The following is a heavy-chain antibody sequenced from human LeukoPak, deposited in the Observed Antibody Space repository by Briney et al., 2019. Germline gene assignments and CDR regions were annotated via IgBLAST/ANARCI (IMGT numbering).Heavy chain of an antibody. Sequence: GGSLRLSCAASGFTFSSYSMNWVRQAPGEGLEWVSSISSSSSYIYYADSVKGRFTISRDNAKNSLYLQMNSLRAEDTAVYYCARGRPSGTSSYYFDYWGQGTLVTVSS. D-gene: IGHD3-3*01. CDR1: GFTFSSYS. CDR2: ISSSSSYI. CDR3: ARGRPSGTSSYYFDY. J-gene: IGHJ4*02. V-gene: IGHV3-21*01.